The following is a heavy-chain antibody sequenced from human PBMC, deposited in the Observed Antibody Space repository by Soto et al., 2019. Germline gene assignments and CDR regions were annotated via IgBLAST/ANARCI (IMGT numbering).Heavy chain of an antibody. J-gene: IGHJ5*02. Sequence: LSLTCAVYGGSFSGYYWRWIRQPPGKGLEWIGKINHSGSTNYNPSLKSRVTISVDTSRNQFSLKLSSVTAADTAVYYCARGKGRDLGAANNWFDPWGQGTLVTVSS. D-gene: IGHD1-26*01. CDR1: GGSFSGYY. CDR3: ARGKGRDLGAANNWFDP. CDR2: INHSGST. V-gene: IGHV4-34*01.